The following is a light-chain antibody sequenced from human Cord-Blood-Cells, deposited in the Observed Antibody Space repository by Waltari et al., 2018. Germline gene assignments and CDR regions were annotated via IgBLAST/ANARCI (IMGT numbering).Light chain of an antibody. CDR1: SSNIGSNT. Sequence: QSVLTQPPSASGTPGQRVTISCSGSSSNIGSNTVNWYQQLPGTAPKLLIYRNNRRPAGVPDRFAGAKSGTSASLAISGLQAEDEADYYGAAWDDSLNGWVFGGGTKLTVL. CDR3: AAWDDSLNGWV. J-gene: IGLJ3*02. V-gene: IGLV1-44*01. CDR2: RNN.